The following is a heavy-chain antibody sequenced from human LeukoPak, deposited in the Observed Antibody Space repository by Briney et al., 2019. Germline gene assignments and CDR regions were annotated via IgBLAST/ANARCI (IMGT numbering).Heavy chain of an antibody. CDR3: RYGELSTGDAFDI. J-gene: IGHJ3*02. Sequence: ASVKVSCKASGGTFSSYAISWVRQAPGQGLEWMGRIIPILGIANYAQKFQGRVTITADKSTSTAYMELSSLRSEDTAVYYCRYGELSTGDAFDIWGQGTMVTVSS. D-gene: IGHD1-26*01. CDR1: GGTFSSYA. CDR2: IIPILGIA. V-gene: IGHV1-69*04.